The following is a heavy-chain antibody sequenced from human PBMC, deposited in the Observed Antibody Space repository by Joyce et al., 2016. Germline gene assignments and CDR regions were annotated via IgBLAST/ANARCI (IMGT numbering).Heavy chain of an antibody. J-gene: IGHJ5*02. V-gene: IGHV1-46*01. CDR1: GYNLIDFY. CDR2: VNPLGGTT. D-gene: IGHD3-3*01. CDR3: AKAHRRFSNWFDP. Sequence: QVHLVQSGAEVKKPGASVRVSCKASGYNLIDFYVHWVRQAPGQGLEWMGLVNPLGGTTTYAQKFQGRVSMTRDTSTSTVYLELNTLRYDDTALYYCAKAHRRFSNWFDPWGQGTLVTVSS.